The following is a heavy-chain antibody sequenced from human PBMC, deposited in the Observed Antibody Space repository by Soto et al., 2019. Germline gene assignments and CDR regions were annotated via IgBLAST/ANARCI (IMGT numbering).Heavy chain of an antibody. D-gene: IGHD2-8*02. CDR2: IYYGGST. J-gene: IGHJ4*02. Sequence: SETLSLTCTVSGGSISSNYWSWIRQPPGKGLEWIGYIYYGGSTHSNPPLKSQVIISLDTSKNQFSLKLTSVTAADTAVYYCARDKITGLFDYWGQGTLVTVSS. CDR1: GGSISSNY. CDR3: ARDKITGLFDY. V-gene: IGHV4-59*12.